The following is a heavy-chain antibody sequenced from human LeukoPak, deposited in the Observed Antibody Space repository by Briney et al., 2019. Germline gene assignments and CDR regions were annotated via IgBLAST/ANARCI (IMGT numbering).Heavy chain of an antibody. CDR3: ARGRGDRITIFMDV. CDR2: INWNGGST. J-gene: IGHJ6*03. Sequence: PGGTLRLSCAASGFTFSTYGMSWVRQAPGKGLEWVSGINWNGGSTGYADSVKGRFTISRDNARNSLYLQMNSLRAEDTALYYCARGRGDRITIFMDVWGKGTTVTVSS. D-gene: IGHD3-3*01. V-gene: IGHV3-20*04. CDR1: GFTFSTYG.